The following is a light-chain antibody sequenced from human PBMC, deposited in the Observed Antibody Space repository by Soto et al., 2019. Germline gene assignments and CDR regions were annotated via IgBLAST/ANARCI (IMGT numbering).Light chain of an antibody. V-gene: IGKV1-5*03. Sequence: DIQMTQSPSTLSASVGDRVTITCRAGQSISSWLAWYQQKPGKAPKLLIYWASSLQSGVPSRLSGSGSGTEFSLTITNLQPDESATYYCQQYNTDSGPFGQGTKVDIK. J-gene: IGKJ1*01. CDR3: QQYNTDSGP. CDR2: WAS. CDR1: QSISSW.